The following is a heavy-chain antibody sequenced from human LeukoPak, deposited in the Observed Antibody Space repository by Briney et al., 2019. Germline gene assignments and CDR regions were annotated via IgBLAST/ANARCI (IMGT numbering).Heavy chain of an antibody. D-gene: IGHD1-26*01. J-gene: IGHJ1*01. V-gene: IGHV4-39*01. CDR2: IYYSGST. CDR1: GGSISSSSYY. Sequence: SETLSLTCTVSGGSISSSSYYWGWIRQPPGKGLEWIGSIYYSGSTYYNPSLKSRVTISVDTSKNQFSLKLSSVTAADTAVYYCARRSWSGSYRGNFQHWGQGTLVTVSS. CDR3: ARRSWSGSYRGNFQH.